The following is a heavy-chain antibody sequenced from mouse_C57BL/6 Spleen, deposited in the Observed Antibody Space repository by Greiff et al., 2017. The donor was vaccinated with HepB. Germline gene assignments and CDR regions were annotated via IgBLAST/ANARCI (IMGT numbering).Heavy chain of an antibody. CDR2: IYPGDGDT. J-gene: IGHJ4*01. Sequence: QVQLQQSGAELVKPGASVKISCKASGYAFSSYWMNWVKQRPGKGLEWIGQIYPGDGDTNYNGKFKGKATLTADKSSSTAYMQLSSRTSEDSAVYFCARWSADPTGGAYAMDYWGQGTSVTVSS. D-gene: IGHD1-1*01. CDR1: GYAFSSYW. CDR3: ARWSADPTGGAYAMDY. V-gene: IGHV1-80*01.